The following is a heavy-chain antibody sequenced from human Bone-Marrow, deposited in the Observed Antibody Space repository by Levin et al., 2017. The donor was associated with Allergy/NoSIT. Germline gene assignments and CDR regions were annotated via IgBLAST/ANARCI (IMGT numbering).Heavy chain of an antibody. CDR2: IYSGGST. V-gene: IGHV3-66*02. J-gene: IGHJ6*03. CDR1: GFTVSSNY. CDR3: ARSMVRGVWSGYYYYMDV. D-gene: IGHD3-10*01. Sequence: GGSLRLSCAASGFTVSSNYMSWVRQAPGKGLEWVSVIYSGGSTYYADSVKGRFTISRDNSKNTLYLQMNSLRAEDTAVYYCARSMVRGVWSGYYYYMDVWGKGTTVTVSS.